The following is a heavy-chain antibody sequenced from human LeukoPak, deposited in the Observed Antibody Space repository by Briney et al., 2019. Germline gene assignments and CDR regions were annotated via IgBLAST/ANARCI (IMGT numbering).Heavy chain of an antibody. Sequence: GGSLRLSCAASGFTFSSYAVSWVRQAPGKGLEWVSAISGSGGSTYYADSVKGRFTISRDNSKNTLYLQMNSLRAEDTAVYYCAKVNGADTAMGRYYYYGMDVWGQGTTVTVSS. V-gene: IGHV3-23*01. CDR1: GFTFSSYA. CDR2: ISGSGGST. CDR3: AKVNGADTAMGRYYYYGMDV. D-gene: IGHD5-18*01. J-gene: IGHJ6*02.